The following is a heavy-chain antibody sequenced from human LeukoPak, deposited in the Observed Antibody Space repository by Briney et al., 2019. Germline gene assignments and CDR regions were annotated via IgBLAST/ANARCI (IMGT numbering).Heavy chain of an antibody. CDR2: ISSSSSYI. Sequence: SGGSLRLSCAASGFTFSSYSMNWVRQAPGKGLEWVSSISSSSSYIYYADSVKGRFTISRDNAKNSLYLQMNSLRAEDTAVYYCAKVHVGVAGNFDYWGQGTLVTVSS. CDR3: AKVHVGVAGNFDY. J-gene: IGHJ4*02. D-gene: IGHD6-19*01. CDR1: GFTFSSYS. V-gene: IGHV3-21*01.